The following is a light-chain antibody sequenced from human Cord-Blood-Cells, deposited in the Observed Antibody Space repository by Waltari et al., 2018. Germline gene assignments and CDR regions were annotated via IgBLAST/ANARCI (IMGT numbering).Light chain of an antibody. CDR1: SSIIGSNY. J-gene: IGLJ3*02. V-gene: IGLV1-47*01. Sequence: QSVLTQPPSASGTPGQRVTISCSGSSSIIGSNYVYWYQQLPGPAPKLLIYRNNQRPSGGPDRFSCSKSGTSASLAISGLRSGDEADYYWAAWDDSLSGRVFGGGTKLTVL. CDR2: RNN. CDR3: AAWDDSLSGRV.